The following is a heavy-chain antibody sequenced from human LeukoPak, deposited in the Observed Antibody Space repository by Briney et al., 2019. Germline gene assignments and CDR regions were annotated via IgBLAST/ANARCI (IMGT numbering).Heavy chain of an antibody. CDR1: GFTFSSYW. V-gene: IGHV3-74*01. CDR2: INSDGSST. J-gene: IGHJ4*02. D-gene: IGHD6-19*01. Sequence: GGSLRLSCAASGFTFSSYWMHWVRQAPGKGLVWVSRINSDGSSTSYADSVKGRFTISRDNAKNTLYLQMNSLRAEDTAVYYCAGDSSGWYEGGFDYWGQGTLVTVSS. CDR3: AGDSSGWYEGGFDY.